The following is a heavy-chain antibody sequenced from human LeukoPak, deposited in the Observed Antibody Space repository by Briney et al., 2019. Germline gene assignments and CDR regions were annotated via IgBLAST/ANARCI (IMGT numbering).Heavy chain of an antibody. Sequence: SQTLSLTCTVSGGSISRGGYYWSWIRQHPGKGLEWIGCIYYSGSTYYNPSLKSRVTISVDTSKNQSSVKRSPVTAADPAVYNCPRAHATVTRGWFDPWGQGTMVTDSS. CDR1: GGSISRGGYY. CDR3: PRAHATVTRGWFDP. D-gene: IGHD4-17*01. CDR2: IYYSGST. V-gene: IGHV4-31*03. J-gene: IGHJ5*02.